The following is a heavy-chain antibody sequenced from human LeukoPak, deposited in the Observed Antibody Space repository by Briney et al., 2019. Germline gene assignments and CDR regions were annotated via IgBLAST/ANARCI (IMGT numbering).Heavy chain of an antibody. V-gene: IGHV3-21*01. CDR1: GFTFSSYS. D-gene: IGHD6-19*01. Sequence: GGSLRLSCAASGFTFSSYSMNWVRQAPGKGLEWVSSISSSSSYIYYADSVKGRFTISRDNAKNSLYLQMNSLRAEDTAVYYCARNPLAVAVWFDPWGQGTLVTVSS. CDR3: ARNPLAVAVWFDP. J-gene: IGHJ5*02. CDR2: ISSSSSYI.